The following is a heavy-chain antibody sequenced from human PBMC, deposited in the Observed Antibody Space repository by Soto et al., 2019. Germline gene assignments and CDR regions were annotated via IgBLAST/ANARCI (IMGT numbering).Heavy chain of an antibody. CDR1: GYTFTSYG. CDR2: ISAYNGNT. V-gene: IGHV1-18*01. D-gene: IGHD2-2*01. CDR3: ARGGGYCSSTSCLHWFDP. Sequence: GASVKVSCKASGYTFTSYGISWVRQAPGQGLEWMGWISAYNGNTNYAQKLQGRVTMTTDTSTSTAYMELRSLRSDDTAVYYCARGGGYCSSTSCLHWFDPWGQGTLVTVSS. J-gene: IGHJ5*02.